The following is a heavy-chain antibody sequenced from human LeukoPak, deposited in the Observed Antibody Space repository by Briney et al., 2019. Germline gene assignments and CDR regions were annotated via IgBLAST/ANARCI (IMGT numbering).Heavy chain of an antibody. V-gene: IGHV1-46*01. D-gene: IGHD6-13*01. CDR2: INPSGGST. Sequence: ASVKVSCKASGYTFTSYYMHWVRQAPGQGLEWMGIINPSGGSTSYAQKFQGRVTMTRDTSTSTVYMELSSLRSEDTAVYYCARALRPNYSSSWSEPGYWGQGTLVTVSS. CDR1: GYTFTSYY. CDR3: ARALRPNYSSSWSEPGY. J-gene: IGHJ4*02.